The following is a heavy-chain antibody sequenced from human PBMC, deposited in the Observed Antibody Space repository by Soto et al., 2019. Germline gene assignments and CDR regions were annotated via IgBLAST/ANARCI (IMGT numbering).Heavy chain of an antibody. Sequence: GGSLRLSCAASGFTFNNYAMNWVRQAPGKGLEWVATISATGGSTYYADSVKGRFTISRDNTKNSLYLQMNTLRAEDTAVYYCARDPFFGAFDIWGQGTMVTVSS. CDR3: ARDPFFGAFDI. V-gene: IGHV3-23*01. J-gene: IGHJ3*02. D-gene: IGHD3-16*01. CDR1: GFTFNNYA. CDR2: ISATGGST.